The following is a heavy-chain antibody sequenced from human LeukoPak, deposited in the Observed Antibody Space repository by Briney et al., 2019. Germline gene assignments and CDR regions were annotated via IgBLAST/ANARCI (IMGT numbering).Heavy chain of an antibody. J-gene: IGHJ4*02. CDR1: GFTFGSYG. Sequence: GGSLRLSCAASGFTFGSYGMHWIRQAPGKGLEWVAVISCDGRNQYYADSVKGRFTISRDSSKNTLYLQMNSLRAEDTAVYHCAKSNGYCSGGNCYSNYWGQGTLVTVSS. CDR3: AKSNGYCSGGNCYSNY. D-gene: IGHD2-15*01. CDR2: ISCDGRNQ. V-gene: IGHV3-30*18.